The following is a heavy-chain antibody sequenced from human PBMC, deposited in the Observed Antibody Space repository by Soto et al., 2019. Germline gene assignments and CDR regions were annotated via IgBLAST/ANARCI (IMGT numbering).Heavy chain of an antibody. Sequence: QVQLVQSGAEVKKPGASVQVSCKASGYTFPSYGISWVRQAPGQGLEWMGGISGYKGNTKYAQKPQGRVAMTTDTSTSTAYMELRSLRSDDTAVYYCARDLGGQIVDYRGQGTLVTVSS. D-gene: IGHD1-26*01. CDR3: ARDLGGQIVDY. J-gene: IGHJ4*02. CDR1: GYTFPSYG. V-gene: IGHV1-18*01. CDR2: ISGYKGNT.